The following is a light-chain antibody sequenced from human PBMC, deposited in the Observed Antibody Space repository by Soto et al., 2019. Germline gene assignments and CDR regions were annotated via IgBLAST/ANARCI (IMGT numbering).Light chain of an antibody. V-gene: IGKV1-39*01. CDR2: AAS. CDR1: QSISSY. Sequence: DIQMTQSPSSLSASVGDRVTITCRASQSISSYLNWYQQKPGKAPKLLIYAASNLQSGVPSRFSGSGSGTDFTLTISSLQPEDFATYYCQQSYSTPLTFGGGNKVEIK. CDR3: QQSYSTPLT. J-gene: IGKJ4*01.